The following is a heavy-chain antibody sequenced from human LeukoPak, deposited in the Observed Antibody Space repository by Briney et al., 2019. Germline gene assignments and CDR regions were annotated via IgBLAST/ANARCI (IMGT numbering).Heavy chain of an antibody. CDR2: MNPNSGNT. D-gene: IGHD3-10*01. CDR1: GYTFTSYD. CDR3: ARVGGLLWFGELTY. J-gene: IGHJ4*02. Sequence: ASVKVSCKASGYTFTSYDINWVRQATGQGLEWMGWMNPNSGNTGYAQKFQGRVTITRNTSISTAYMELSSLRSEDTAVYYCARVGGLLWFGELTYWGQGTLVTVSS. V-gene: IGHV1-8*03.